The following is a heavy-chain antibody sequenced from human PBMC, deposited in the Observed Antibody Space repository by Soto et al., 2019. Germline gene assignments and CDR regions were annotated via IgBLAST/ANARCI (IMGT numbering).Heavy chain of an antibody. J-gene: IGHJ3*02. CDR3: ARDRGSGIMPGAFDI. D-gene: IGHD3-10*01. Sequence: ASVKVYCKASGYAFSSYYMHWVRQAPGQGLEWMGIINPSGGSTSYAQKFQGRVTMTRDTSTSTVYMELSSLRSEDTAVYYCARDRGSGIMPGAFDIWGQGTMVTVSS. V-gene: IGHV1-46*01. CDR1: GYAFSSYY. CDR2: INPSGGST.